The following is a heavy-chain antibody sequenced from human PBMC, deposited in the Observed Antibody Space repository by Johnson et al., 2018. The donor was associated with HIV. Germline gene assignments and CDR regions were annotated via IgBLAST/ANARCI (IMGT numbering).Heavy chain of an antibody. V-gene: IGHV3-20*04. CDR3: ASGYNDAFDI. D-gene: IGHD5-24*01. CDR1: GFTFDDYG. CDR2: INWNGETT. Sequence: MLLVESGGGVVRPGGSLRLSCAASGFTFDDYGMSWVRQAPGKGLEWVSGINWNGETTGYADSVKGRFTISRDSAKNFLYLQMNSLRAEDTALYYCASGYNDAFDIWGQGTMVTVSS. J-gene: IGHJ3*02.